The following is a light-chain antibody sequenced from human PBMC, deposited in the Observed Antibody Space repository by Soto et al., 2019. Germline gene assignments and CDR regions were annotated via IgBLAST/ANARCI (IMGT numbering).Light chain of an antibody. Sequence: EIVLTQSPLSLPVTPGETASISCRSSQSLLRSNVNNYLHWNLQNPGRSPQPLIYFGSSRASGVPDRFSGSGAGIYCTLKITRVEAEDVGVYHCMQALQIPLTFGGGTKVEIK. CDR1: QSLLRSNVNNY. CDR2: FGS. J-gene: IGKJ4*01. V-gene: IGKV2-28*01. CDR3: MQALQIPLT.